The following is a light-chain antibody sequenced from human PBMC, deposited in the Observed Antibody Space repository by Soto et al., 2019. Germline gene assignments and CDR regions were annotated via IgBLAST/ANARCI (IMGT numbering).Light chain of an antibody. V-gene: IGLV1-51*01. CDR3: GAWDDSLRAYL. Sequence: QSVLTQPPSVSAAPGQTVTISCSGSSSNIEKHTVCWYQQFPGTAPKLLIYDNGKRPSGTPDRFSASKSGTSATLAITGLQTGDEADYYCGAWDDSLRAYLFGSGTKLTVL. CDR2: DNG. CDR1: SSNIEKHT. J-gene: IGLJ1*01.